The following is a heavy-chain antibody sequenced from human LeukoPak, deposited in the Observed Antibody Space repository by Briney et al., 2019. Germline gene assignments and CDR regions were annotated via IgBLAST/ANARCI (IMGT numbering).Heavy chain of an antibody. D-gene: IGHD3-16*01. V-gene: IGHV7-4-1*02. CDR3: AREAYTSAYYFDY. Sequence: GASVKVSCKASGYTFTTYGMNWVRQAPGQGLEWMGWINTNTGNPTYAQGFTGRFVFSLDTSVSTAYLQISSLKAEDAAVYYCAREAYTSAYYFDYWGQGTLVTVSS. J-gene: IGHJ4*02. CDR1: GYTFTTYG. CDR2: INTNTGNP.